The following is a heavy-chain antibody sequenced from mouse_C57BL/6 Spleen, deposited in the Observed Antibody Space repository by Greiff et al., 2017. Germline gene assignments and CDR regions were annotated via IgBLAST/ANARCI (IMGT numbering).Heavy chain of an antibody. J-gene: IGHJ4*01. V-gene: IGHV1-82*01. CDR2: IYPGDGDT. D-gene: IGHD2-5*01. Sequence: VQGVESGPELVKPGASVKISCKASGYAFSSSWMNWVKQRPGKGLEWIGRIYPGDGDTNYNGKFKGKATLTADKSSSTAYMQLSSLTSEDSAVYFCAREDSKSAMDYWGQGTSVTVSS. CDR1: GYAFSSSW. CDR3: AREDSKSAMDY.